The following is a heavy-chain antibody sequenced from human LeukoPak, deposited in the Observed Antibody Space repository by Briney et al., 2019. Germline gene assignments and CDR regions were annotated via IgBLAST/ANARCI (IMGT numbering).Heavy chain of an antibody. V-gene: IGHV3-23*01. Sequence: GGSLRLSCVASGFTFTSYSMSWVSQAPGKGLEWVCAMSGSGGTSDCAASVRGRFTISRDNSKDTLSLQMSSLRAEDTALYYCAKGRSAVRDTFDNWGQGTMVTVSS. CDR3: AKGRSAVRDTFDN. D-gene: IGHD3-10*01. J-gene: IGHJ3*02. CDR2: MSGSGGTS. CDR1: GFTFTSYS.